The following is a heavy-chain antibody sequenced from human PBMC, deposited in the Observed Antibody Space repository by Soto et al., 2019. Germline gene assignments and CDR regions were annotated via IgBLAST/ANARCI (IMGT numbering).Heavy chain of an antibody. Sequence: QVQLQQWGAGLLKPSETLSLTCAVSGGSFSGYYWSWIRQPPGKGLEWIGEINHSGSTNYNPSLKSRVTISVDTSKNQFSLKLSSVTAADTAVYYCARGGYGDYSHYFDYWGQGTLVTVSS. J-gene: IGHJ4*02. CDR2: INHSGST. CDR1: GGSFSGYY. CDR3: ARGGYGDYSHYFDY. V-gene: IGHV4-34*01. D-gene: IGHD4-17*01.